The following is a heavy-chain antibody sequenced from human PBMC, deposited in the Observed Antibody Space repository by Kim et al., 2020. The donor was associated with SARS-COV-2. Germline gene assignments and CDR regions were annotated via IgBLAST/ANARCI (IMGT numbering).Heavy chain of an antibody. CDR2: IYFGGSI. V-gene: IGHV4-31*01. J-gene: IGHJ4*02. CDR3: ASVYKRLWCSGDTLAPNYSDY. D-gene: IGHD2-21*01. Sequence: SETLSLTCTVSGGSVTSPNYFWNWIRLHPGKGLEGIGYIYFGGSIHYNPSLKSLITLSLDTSKNQFVLNMKFVTAADTAVYYCASVYKRLWCSGDTLAPNYSDYWGRGTLVTVSS. CDR1: GGSVTSPNYF.